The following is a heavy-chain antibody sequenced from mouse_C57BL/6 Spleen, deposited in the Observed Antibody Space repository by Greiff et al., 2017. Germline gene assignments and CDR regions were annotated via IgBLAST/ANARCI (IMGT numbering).Heavy chain of an antibody. CDR2: IHPNSGST. CDR1: GYTFTSYW. D-gene: IGHD2-4*01. CDR3: ARDEDYDYDAYYFDD. Sequence: VQLQQPGAELVKPGASVKLSCKASGYTFTSYWMHWVKQRPGQGLEWIGMIHPNSGSTNYNEKFKSKATLTVDKSSSTAYMQLSSLTSEDSAVYYCARDEDYDYDAYYFDDWGQGTTLTVSS. V-gene: IGHV1-64*01. J-gene: IGHJ2*01.